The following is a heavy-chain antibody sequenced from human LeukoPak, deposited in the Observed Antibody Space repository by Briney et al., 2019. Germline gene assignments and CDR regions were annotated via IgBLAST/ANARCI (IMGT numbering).Heavy chain of an antibody. CDR1: GGSFSGYY. CDR3: ARRRGFGALYYYYYYMDV. Sequence: SETLSLTCAAYGGSFSGYYWSCIRQPPGKGLEWIGEINHSGSTNYNPSLKSRVTISVDTSKNQFSLKLSSVTAADTAVYYCARRRGFGALYYYYYYMDVWGKGTTVTISS. D-gene: IGHD3-10*01. J-gene: IGHJ6*03. CDR2: INHSGST. V-gene: IGHV4-34*01.